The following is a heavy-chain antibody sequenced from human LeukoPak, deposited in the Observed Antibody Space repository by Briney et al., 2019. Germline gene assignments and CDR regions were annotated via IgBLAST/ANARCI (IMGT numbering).Heavy chain of an antibody. J-gene: IGHJ3*02. CDR2: TYYASKWYN. CDR1: GDSFSTNGVA. V-gene: IGHV6-1*01. CDR3: ARGINSAFGI. D-gene: IGHD2-15*01. Sequence: SQTLSLTCVISGDSFSTNGVAWNWIRQSSSRGLEWLGRTYYASKWYNDYVVSVKSRITITADTSKNQFSLHLNSVTLEDTAVYYCARGINSAFGIWGQGTLVTVSS.